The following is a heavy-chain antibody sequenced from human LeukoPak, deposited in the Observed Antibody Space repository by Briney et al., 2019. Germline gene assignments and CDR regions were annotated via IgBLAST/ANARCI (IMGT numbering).Heavy chain of an antibody. CDR3: ARAGGYASSWAY. J-gene: IGHJ4*02. V-gene: IGHV3-7*01. CDR2: IKQDGSEK. CDR1: GFTFSSYW. D-gene: IGHD5-12*01. Sequence: PGGSLRLSCAASGFTFSSYWMSWVRQAPGKGLEWVANIKQDGSEKNYVDSVKDRFTISRDNAKNSLELQMNSLRDEDTAVYYCARAGGYASSWAYWGQGTLVTVSS.